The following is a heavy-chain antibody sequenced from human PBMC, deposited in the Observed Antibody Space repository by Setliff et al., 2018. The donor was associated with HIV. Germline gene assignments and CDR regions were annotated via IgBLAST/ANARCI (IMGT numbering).Heavy chain of an antibody. V-gene: IGHV1-18*01. Sequence: ASVKVSCKASGYSFINYGISWVRQAPGQGLEWMGWISAYNGNTDYAPGLLGRVTMTTDTSTSTAYMELRSLSADDTAVYYCARRDEEWLAPDALDIWGQGTMVTVSS. CDR1: GYSFINYG. J-gene: IGHJ3*02. CDR3: ARRDEEWLAPDALDI. CDR2: ISAYNGNT. D-gene: IGHD6-19*01.